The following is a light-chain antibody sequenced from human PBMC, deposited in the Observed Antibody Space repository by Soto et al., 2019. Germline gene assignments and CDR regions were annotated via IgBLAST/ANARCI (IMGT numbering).Light chain of an antibody. Sequence: DIVMTQSPDSLAVSLGERATINCKSSQSVLYSSNNKNYLAWYQQRPGQPPKLLIYWASTRESGVPDRFSGSGSRTDFTLTITSLQAEDLAVYYCQQYLSTPPTFGQGTKLEIK. CDR2: WAS. CDR1: QSVLYSSNNKNY. V-gene: IGKV4-1*01. J-gene: IGKJ2*01. CDR3: QQYLSTPPT.